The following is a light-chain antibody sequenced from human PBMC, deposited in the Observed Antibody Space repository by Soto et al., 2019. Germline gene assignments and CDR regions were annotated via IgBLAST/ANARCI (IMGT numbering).Light chain of an antibody. CDR3: QQRSSWPPSS. CDR1: QSVSSY. J-gene: IGKJ2*01. V-gene: IGKV3-11*01. CDR2: DAS. Sequence: EIVLTQSPATLSLSPGERATLSCRASQSVSSYLAWYQQKPGQAPRLLIYDASNRATGIPVRFSGSGSGTDFTLTISSLEPEDFAVYYCQQRSSWPPSSFGQGTKLEIK.